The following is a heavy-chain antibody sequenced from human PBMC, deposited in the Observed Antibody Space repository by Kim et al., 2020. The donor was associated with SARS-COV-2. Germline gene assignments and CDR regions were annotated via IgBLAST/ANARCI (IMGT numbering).Heavy chain of an antibody. Sequence: GGSLRLSCAASGFTFSSYWMHWVRQAPGKGLVWVSRINSDGSSTTYADSVKGRFTISRDNAKNTLYLQRNSLRAEDTAVYYCARENEMATIHFDYWGQGTLVTVSS. CDR2: INSDGSST. CDR1: GFTFSSYW. CDR3: ARENEMATIHFDY. V-gene: IGHV3-74*01. D-gene: IGHD5-12*01. J-gene: IGHJ4*02.